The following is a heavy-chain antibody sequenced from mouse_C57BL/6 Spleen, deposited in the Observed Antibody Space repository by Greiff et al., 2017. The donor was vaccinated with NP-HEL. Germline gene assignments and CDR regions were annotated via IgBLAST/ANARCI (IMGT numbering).Heavy chain of an antibody. J-gene: IGHJ2*01. CDR2: IYPGDGDT. D-gene: IGHD2-2*01. Sequence: QVQLQQSGPELVKPGASVKISCKASGYAFSSSWMNWVKQRPGKGLEWIGRIYPGDGDTNYNGKFKGKATLTADKSSSTAYMQLSSLTSEDSAVYFCARGEGYGDYWGQGTTLTVSS. CDR1: GYAFSSSW. V-gene: IGHV1-82*01. CDR3: ARGEGYGDY.